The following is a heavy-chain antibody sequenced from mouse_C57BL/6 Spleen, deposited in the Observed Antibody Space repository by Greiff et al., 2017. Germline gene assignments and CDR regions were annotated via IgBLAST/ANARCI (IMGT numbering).Heavy chain of an antibody. Sequence: VMLVESGPGLVQPSQSLSITCTVSGFSLTSYGVHWVRQSPGKGLEWLGVIWSGGSTDYNAAFISRLSISKDNSKSQVFFKMNSLQADDTAIYYCASYYDYHWYFDVWGTGTTVTVSS. CDR2: IWSGGST. CDR1: GFSLTSYG. V-gene: IGHV2-2*01. CDR3: ASYYDYHWYFDV. D-gene: IGHD2-4*01. J-gene: IGHJ1*03.